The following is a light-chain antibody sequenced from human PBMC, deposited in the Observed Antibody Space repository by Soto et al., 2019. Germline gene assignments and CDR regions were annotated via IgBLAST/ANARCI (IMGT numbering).Light chain of an antibody. CDR2: DAS. CDR1: QSISSW. Sequence: DIQMTQSPSTLSASVGDRVTITCRASQSISSWLAWYQQKPGKAPKLLIYDASSLESGVPSRFSGSGSGTEFTLTIXSLQPDDFATYYCQQYSSYSFGQGTKVDIK. CDR3: QQYSSYS. V-gene: IGKV1-5*01. J-gene: IGKJ1*01.